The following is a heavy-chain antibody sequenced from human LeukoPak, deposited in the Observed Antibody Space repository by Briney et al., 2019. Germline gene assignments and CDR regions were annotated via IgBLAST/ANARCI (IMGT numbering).Heavy chain of an antibody. V-gene: IGHV3-23*01. CDR1: GFTFSNYA. J-gene: IGHJ4*02. CDR3: ARPAVAGLYYFDH. D-gene: IGHD6-19*01. Sequence: GGSLRLSCAASGFTFSNYAMSWVRQAPGRGLNWVSSINGGGGATVYADSVKGRFSISRDNAKNTLYLQMNSLRAEDTAVYYCARPAVAGLYYFDHWGQGALVTVSS. CDR2: INGGGGAT.